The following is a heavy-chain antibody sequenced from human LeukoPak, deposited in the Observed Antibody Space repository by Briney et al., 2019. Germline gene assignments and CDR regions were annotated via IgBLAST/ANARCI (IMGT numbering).Heavy chain of an antibody. Sequence: ASVKVSCKASGYTFTGDYVHWVRQAPGQGLEWMGWINPNSGGTNYAQKFQGRVTMTRDTSINTAYMELSRLTSDDTAVYYCARDQGGYNYDYWGQGTLVTVSS. J-gene: IGHJ4*02. V-gene: IGHV1-2*02. CDR3: ARDQGGYNYDY. CDR2: INPNSGGT. D-gene: IGHD5-24*01. CDR1: GYTFTGDY.